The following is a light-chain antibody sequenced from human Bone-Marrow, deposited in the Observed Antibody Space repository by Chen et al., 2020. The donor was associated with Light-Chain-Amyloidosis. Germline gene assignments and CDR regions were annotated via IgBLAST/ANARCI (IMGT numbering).Light chain of an antibody. J-gene: IGLJ3*02. CDR2: DDR. CDR1: NIGSTS. Sequence: SYVLTQQSSVSVAPGQTATIACGGNNIGSTSVHWYQQTPGQAPLLVVYDDRDRPSGNPERLSGSNSGNTATLTISRVEAGDEADYYCQVWDRSSDRPVFGGGTKLTVL. CDR3: QVWDRSSDRPV. V-gene: IGLV3-21*02.